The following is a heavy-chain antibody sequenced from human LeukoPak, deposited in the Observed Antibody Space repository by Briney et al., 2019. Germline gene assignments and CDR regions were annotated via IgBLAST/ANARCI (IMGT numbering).Heavy chain of an antibody. CDR3: ARALGYCSSTSCYIDY. J-gene: IGHJ4*02. Sequence: PSETLSLTCTVSGGSISSYYWSWIRQPPGKGLEWIGEINHSGSTNYNPSLKSRVTISVDTSKNQFSLKLSSVTAADTAVYYCARALGYCSSTSCYIDYWGQGTLVTVSS. CDR1: GGSISSYY. CDR2: INHSGST. D-gene: IGHD2-2*02. V-gene: IGHV4-34*01.